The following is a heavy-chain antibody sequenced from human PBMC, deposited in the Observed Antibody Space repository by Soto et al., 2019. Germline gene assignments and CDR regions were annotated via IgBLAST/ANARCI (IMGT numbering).Heavy chain of an antibody. D-gene: IGHD3-9*01. CDR3: ARHATYYDILSGYYFDY. CDR2: INPGDSET. Sequence: GESLKISCKGSGYSFISYCIAWVRQMPGKGLEWMAIINPGDSETKYSPSFEGQVIISADKSINTAYLQWSSLKASDTAMYYCARHATYYDILSGYYFDYWGQGPQVTV. J-gene: IGHJ4*02. CDR1: GYSFISYC. V-gene: IGHV5-51*01.